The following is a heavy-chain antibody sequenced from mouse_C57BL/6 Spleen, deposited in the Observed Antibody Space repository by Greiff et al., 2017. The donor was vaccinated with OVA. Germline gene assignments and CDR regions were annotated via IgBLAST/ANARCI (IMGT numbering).Heavy chain of an antibody. J-gene: IGHJ4*01. Sequence: QVQLKQSGPGLVQPSQSLSITCTVSGFSLTSYGVHWVRQSPGKGLEWLGVIWSGGSTDYNAAFISRLSISKDNSKRQVFFKMNSLQADDTAIDYCARIYDGSSPYYYAMDYWGQGTSVTVSS. V-gene: IGHV2-2*01. CDR2: IWSGGST. D-gene: IGHD1-1*01. CDR3: ARIYDGSSPYYYAMDY. CDR1: GFSLTSYG.